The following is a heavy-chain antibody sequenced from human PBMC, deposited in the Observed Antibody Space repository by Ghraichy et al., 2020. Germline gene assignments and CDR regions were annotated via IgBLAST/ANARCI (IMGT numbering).Heavy chain of an antibody. D-gene: IGHD1-26*01. V-gene: IGHV5-10-1*01. CDR2: IDPSDSYT. J-gene: IGHJ4*02. CDR1: GYSFTSYW. Sequence: KVSCKGSGYSFTSYWISWVRQMPGKGLEWMGRIDPSDSYTNYSPSFQGHVTISADKSISTAYLQWSSLKASDTAMYYCASTLGGELLRPLDYWGQGTLVTVSS. CDR3: ASTLGGELLRPLDY.